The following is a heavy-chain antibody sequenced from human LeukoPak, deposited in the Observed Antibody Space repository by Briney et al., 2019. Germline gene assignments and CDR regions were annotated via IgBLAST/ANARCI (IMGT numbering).Heavy chain of an antibody. D-gene: IGHD2-15*01. CDR2: INSEGKST. CDR3: AKVIVVVVAATRGFDY. CDR1: GFTFSNYW. Sequence: GGSLRLFCAASGFTFSNYWMHWVRQAPGKGLVWVSRINSEGKSTSYADSVKGRFTISRDNSKNTLYLQMNSLRAEDTAVYYCAKVIVVVVAATRGFDYWGQGTLVTVSS. V-gene: IGHV3-74*01. J-gene: IGHJ4*02.